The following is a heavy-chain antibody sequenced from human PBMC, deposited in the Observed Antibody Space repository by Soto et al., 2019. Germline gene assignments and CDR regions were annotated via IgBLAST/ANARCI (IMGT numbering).Heavy chain of an antibody. D-gene: IGHD2-2*01. CDR3: ARAVLPATAPFDY. CDR2: IYYSGST. Sequence: QVQLQESGPRLVKPSETLSLTCIVSGGSISNYYWSWIRQPPGKGLEWIGYIYYSGSTNYNPSLQSRVTISVDTSKHQCSLKLSSVTAADTAVYYCARAVLPATAPFDYWGQGTLVTVSS. V-gene: IGHV4-59*01. CDR1: GGSISNYY. J-gene: IGHJ4*02.